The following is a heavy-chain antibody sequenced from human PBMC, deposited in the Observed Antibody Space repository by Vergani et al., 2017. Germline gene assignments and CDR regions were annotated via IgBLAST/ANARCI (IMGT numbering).Heavy chain of an antibody. Sequence: QVQLQQWGAGLLKPSETLSLTCAVYGGSFSGYYWSWIRQPPGKGLEWIGEINHSGSTNYNPSLKSRVTISVDTSKNQFSLKLSSVTAADTAVYYSARGQSVYYYYYMDVWGKGTTVTVSS. V-gene: IGHV4-34*01. J-gene: IGHJ6*03. CDR3: ARGQSVYYYYYMDV. CDR2: INHSGST. CDR1: GGSFSGYY.